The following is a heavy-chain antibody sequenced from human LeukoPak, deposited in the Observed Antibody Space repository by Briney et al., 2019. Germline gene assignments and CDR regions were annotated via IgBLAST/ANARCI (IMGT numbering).Heavy chain of an antibody. D-gene: IGHD6-13*01. CDR1: GGSFSAYY. CDR2: INHSGST. CDR3: ATGGGYSTFYGMDV. Sequence: SETLSLTCDVYGGSFSAYYWSWIRQPPGKGLEWIGEINHSGSTNYNPSLKSRVSISLDTSKNQFSLKLSSMTAADTAVYYCATGGGYSTFYGMDVWGQGTTVTVSS. V-gene: IGHV4-34*01. J-gene: IGHJ6*02.